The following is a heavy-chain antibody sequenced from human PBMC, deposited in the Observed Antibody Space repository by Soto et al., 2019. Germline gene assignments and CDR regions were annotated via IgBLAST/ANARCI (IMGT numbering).Heavy chain of an antibody. D-gene: IGHD4-17*01. V-gene: IGHV4-59*01. CDR3: ARDAFLYGDYGVSWFDP. CDR2: IYDSGST. J-gene: IGHJ5*02. CDR1: GGSISDYY. Sequence: SETLSLTCTVSGGSISDYYWSWLRQPPGKGLQWIGYIYDSGSTNYNPSLKSRVTISVDTSKNQFSLKLYSVTAADTAVYYCARDAFLYGDYGVSWFDPWGQGILVTVSS.